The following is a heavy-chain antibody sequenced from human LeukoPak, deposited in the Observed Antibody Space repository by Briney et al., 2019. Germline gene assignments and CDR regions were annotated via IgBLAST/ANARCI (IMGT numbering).Heavy chain of an antibody. CDR1: GYTFTSYG. Sequence: ASVKVSCKASGYTFTSYGISWVRQAPGQGLEWMGWISAYNGSTSYAQKFQGRVTMTRDMSTSTVYMERSSLRSEDTAVYYCARSGGSAHFDYWGQGTLVTVSS. D-gene: IGHD2-15*01. CDR2: ISAYNGST. J-gene: IGHJ4*02. CDR3: ARSGGSAHFDY. V-gene: IGHV1-18*01.